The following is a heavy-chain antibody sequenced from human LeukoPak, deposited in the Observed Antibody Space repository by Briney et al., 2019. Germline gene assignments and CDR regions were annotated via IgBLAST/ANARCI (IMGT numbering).Heavy chain of an antibody. CDR3: AKGHSAYGTGFDY. J-gene: IGHJ4*02. CDR2: ISGGGDRT. D-gene: IGHD5-12*01. CDR1: GITFSTFA. V-gene: IGHV3-23*01. Sequence: PGGSRRLSCAASGITFSTFAMSWVRQAPGRGLECVSVISGGGDRTYYAETVRGRFTISRDNSKNTLYLQMSSLRADDTAIYYCAKGHSAYGTGFDYWGQGTLVTVSS.